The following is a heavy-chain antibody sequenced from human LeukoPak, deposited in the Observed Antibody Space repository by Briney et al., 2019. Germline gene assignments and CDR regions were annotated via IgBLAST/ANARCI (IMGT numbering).Heavy chain of an antibody. CDR2: ISYDGSNK. J-gene: IGHJ4*02. D-gene: IGHD3-3*01. Sequence: GGSLRLSCAASGFTFSSYGMHWVRQAPGKGLEWVAVISYDGSNKYYADSVKGRFTISRDNSKNTLYLQMNSLRAEDTAVYYCAKGDFWSGYYDYWGQGTLVTVSS. CDR1: GFTFSSYG. V-gene: IGHV3-30*18. CDR3: AKGDFWSGYYDY.